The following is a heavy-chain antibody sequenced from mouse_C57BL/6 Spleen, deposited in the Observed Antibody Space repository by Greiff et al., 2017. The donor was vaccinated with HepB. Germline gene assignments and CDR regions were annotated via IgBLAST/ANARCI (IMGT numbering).Heavy chain of an antibody. Sequence: VQLQQSGAELVRPGASVTLSCKASGYTFTDYEMHWVKQTPVHGLEWIGAIDPETGGTAYNQKFKGKAILTADKSSSTASMELRSLTSEDSAVYYCTRNGYYEAWFAYWGQGTLVTVSA. CDR2: IDPETGGT. V-gene: IGHV1-15*01. CDR3: TRNGYYEAWFAY. D-gene: IGHD2-3*01. CDR1: GYTFTDYE. J-gene: IGHJ3*01.